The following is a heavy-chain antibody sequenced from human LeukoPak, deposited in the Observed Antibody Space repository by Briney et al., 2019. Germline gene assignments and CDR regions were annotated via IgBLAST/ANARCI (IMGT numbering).Heavy chain of an antibody. D-gene: IGHD2/OR15-2a*01. CDR3: ARGYGNSGYNYFDY. CDR1: GFAFSSYD. CDR2: ISSRSSYI. J-gene: IGHJ4*02. V-gene: IGHV3-21*01. Sequence: GGSLRLSCAASGFAFSSYDMNWVRQAPGKGLEWVSSISSRSSYIYYADSVKGRFTISRDSSKNTLSLQMNSLRSEDTAVYYCARGYGNSGYNYFDYWGQGTLLTVSS.